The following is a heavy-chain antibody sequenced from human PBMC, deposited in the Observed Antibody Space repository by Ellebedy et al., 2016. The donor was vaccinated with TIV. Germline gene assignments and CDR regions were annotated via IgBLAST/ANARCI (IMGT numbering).Heavy chain of an antibody. J-gene: IGHJ5*02. D-gene: IGHD4-17*01. CDR3: ARRGSYGDYAVQINSWFDR. CDR1: GFSFRSYW. V-gene: IGHV3-7*01. CDR2: IYHGGSQQ. Sequence: GGSLRLSCAASGFSFRSYWMTWVRQAPGKGPEWVANIYHGGSQQFYVDSVKGRFTISRDNAKNSLYLQMNSLRAEDTAVYYCARRGSYGDYAVQINSWFDRWGQGTLVTVSS.